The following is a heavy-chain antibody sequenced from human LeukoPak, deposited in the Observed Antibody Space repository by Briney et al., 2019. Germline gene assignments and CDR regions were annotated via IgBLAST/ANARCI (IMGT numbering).Heavy chain of an antibody. CDR1: EFTFSSYW. CDR3: ARGGLTGTTIPYFDY. Sequence: PGGSLRLSCTASEFTFSSYWMHWVRQPPGKGLVWVSRTNSDGSSTSYADAVKGRFTISRDNAKNTLYLRMNSLKAEDTAVYYCARGGLTGTTIPYFDYWGQGTLVTVSS. V-gene: IGHV3-74*01. CDR2: TNSDGSST. D-gene: IGHD1-7*01. J-gene: IGHJ4*02.